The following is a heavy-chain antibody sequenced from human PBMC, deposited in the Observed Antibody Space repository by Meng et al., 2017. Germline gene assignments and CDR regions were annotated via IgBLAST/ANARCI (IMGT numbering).Heavy chain of an antibody. V-gene: IGHV3-11*01. D-gene: IGHD2-15*01. CDR1: GFTFSDYY. Sequence: VQSGCAGDGSVKPWSSLGLSVAALGFTFSDYYMSWIRQAPGKGLEWVSYISSSGSTIYYADSVKGRFTISRDNAKNSLYLQMNSLRAEDTAVYYCARASVGVYFDLWGRGTLVTVSS. CDR2: ISSSGSTI. J-gene: IGHJ2*01. CDR3: ARASVGVYFDL.